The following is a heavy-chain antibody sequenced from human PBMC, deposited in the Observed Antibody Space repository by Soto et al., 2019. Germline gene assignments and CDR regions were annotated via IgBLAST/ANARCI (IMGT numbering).Heavy chain of an antibody. CDR2: ISYDGSNK. D-gene: IGHD6-6*01. CDR3: ARDDVEAAHYYYGMDI. CDR1: GFTFSSYA. V-gene: IGHV3-30-3*01. J-gene: IGHJ6*02. Sequence: HGGSLRLSCAASGFTFSSYAMHWVRQAPGKGLEWVAVISYDGSNKYYADSVKGRFTISRDNSKNTLYLQMNSLRAEDTAVYYCARDDVEAAHYYYGMDIWGQGTTVTVSS.